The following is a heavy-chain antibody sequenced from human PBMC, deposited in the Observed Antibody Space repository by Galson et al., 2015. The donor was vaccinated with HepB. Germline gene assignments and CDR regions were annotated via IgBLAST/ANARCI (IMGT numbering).Heavy chain of an antibody. CDR2: IWYDGSNK. V-gene: IGHV3-33*01. J-gene: IGHJ6*03. D-gene: IGHD3-3*01. Sequence: SLRLSCAASGFTFSSYGMHWVRQAPGKGLEWVAVIWYDGSNKYYADSVKGRFTISRDNSKNTLHLQMNSLRAEDTAVYYCARAPSSYYDFWSGYYYMDVWGKGTTATVSS. CDR1: GFTFSSYG. CDR3: ARAPSSYYDFWSGYYYMDV.